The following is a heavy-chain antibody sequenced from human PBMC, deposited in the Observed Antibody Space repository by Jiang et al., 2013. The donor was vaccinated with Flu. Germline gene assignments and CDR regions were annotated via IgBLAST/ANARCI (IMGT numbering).Heavy chain of an antibody. CDR1: GYSFTSYW. CDR3: ARLSHSGSYFVPYYFDY. V-gene: IGHV5-51*01. Sequence: GAEVKKPGESLKISCKGSGYSFTSYWIGWVRQMPGKGLEWMGIIYPGDSDTRYSPSFQGQVTISADKSISTAYLQWSSLKASDTAMYYCARLSHSGSYFVPYYFDYWGQGTLVTVSS. D-gene: IGHD1-26*01. J-gene: IGHJ4*02. CDR2: IYPGDSDT.